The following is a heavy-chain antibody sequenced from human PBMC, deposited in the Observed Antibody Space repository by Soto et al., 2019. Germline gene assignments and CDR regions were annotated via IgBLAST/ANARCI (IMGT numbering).Heavy chain of an antibody. CDR2: IWYDGSNK. CDR3: ASSIN. J-gene: IGHJ1*01. Sequence: GGSLRLSCAASGFPFGSYGMHWVRQAPGKGLDWVAVIWYDGSNKDYADSVKGRFTISRDNSKNTLFLQMNNLRVDDTAVYYCASSINWGQGTLVTVSS. CDR1: GFPFGSYG. V-gene: IGHV3-33*01.